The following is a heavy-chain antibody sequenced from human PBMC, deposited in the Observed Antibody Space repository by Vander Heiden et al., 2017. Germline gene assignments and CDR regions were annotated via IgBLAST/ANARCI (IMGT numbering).Heavy chain of an antibody. V-gene: IGHV3-23*01. J-gene: IGHJ3*02. CDR3: ARDRGGYFDAFDI. CDR1: GFTMRSYV. CDR2: ISGSGGST. D-gene: IGHD5-12*01. Sequence: ELQLLEAGGGLVQPGGSLRVSCAAGGFTMRSYVMSWVRQAPGKGLEWVSGISGSGGSTYYADSVKGRFTISRDNSKNTLYLQMTSLRAEDTAVYYCARDRGGYFDAFDIWGQGTMVTVSS.